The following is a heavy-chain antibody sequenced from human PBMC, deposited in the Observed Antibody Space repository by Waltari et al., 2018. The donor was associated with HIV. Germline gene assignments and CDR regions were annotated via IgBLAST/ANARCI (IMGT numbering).Heavy chain of an antibody. CDR2: ISSSGGTS. CDR1: GFTFSDSY. CDR3: ARVAYDTSGYYLDY. Sequence: QVQLVKSGGGLVKAGGSLRLSCAASGFTFSDSYMSWIRQVPGKGLEWVSYISSSGGTSYYAESVQRRFTISRDNAKNSLFLQMDRLRAEDMAVYYCARVAYDTSGYYLDYWGQGTLVVVSS. D-gene: IGHD3-22*01. V-gene: IGHV3-11*01. J-gene: IGHJ4*02.